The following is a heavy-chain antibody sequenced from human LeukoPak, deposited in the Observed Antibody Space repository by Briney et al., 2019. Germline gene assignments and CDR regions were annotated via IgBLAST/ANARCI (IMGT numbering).Heavy chain of an antibody. J-gene: IGHJ4*02. CDR3: ARVQWELRGVGSYFGY. V-gene: IGHV3-7*01. D-gene: IGHD1-26*01. Sequence: GGSLRLSCVVSGFTFSSYWMSWVRQAPGKGLEWVANIKQDGSEKYYVDSVKGRFTMSRDNAKNSLYLQMNSLRAEDTAVYYCARVQWELRGVGSYFGYWGQGALVTVSS. CDR1: GFTFSSYW. CDR2: IKQDGSEK.